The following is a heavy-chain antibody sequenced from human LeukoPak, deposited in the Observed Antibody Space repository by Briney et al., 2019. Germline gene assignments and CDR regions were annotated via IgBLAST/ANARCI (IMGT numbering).Heavy chain of an antibody. CDR1: GFTFSSYS. Sequence: GGSLRLSCAASGFTFSSYSMNWVRQAPGRGLEWVSSISSSSSYIYYADSVKGRFTISRDNAKNSLYLQMNSLRAEDTAIYYCATYRQVLLPFESWGQGTLVTVSS. CDR3: ATYRQVLLPFES. CDR2: ISSSSSYI. V-gene: IGHV3-21*04. D-gene: IGHD2-8*02. J-gene: IGHJ4*02.